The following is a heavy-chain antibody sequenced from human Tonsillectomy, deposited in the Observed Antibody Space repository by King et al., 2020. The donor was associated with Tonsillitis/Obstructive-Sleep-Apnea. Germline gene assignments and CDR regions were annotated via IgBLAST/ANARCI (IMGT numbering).Heavy chain of an antibody. V-gene: IGHV5-51*01. J-gene: IGHJ4*02. CDR3: ARHRVGYFDY. CDR1: GYSFSTYW. D-gene: IGHD3-10*01. CDR2: IYTGDSDT. Sequence: VQLVESGAEVKKPGESLKISCKGSGYSFSTYWIGWVRQMPGKGLEWMGIIYTGDSDTRYSPSFQGLVTISADKSITTAYLQWSSLKTSDTAMYYCARHRVGYFDYWGQGTLVTVSS.